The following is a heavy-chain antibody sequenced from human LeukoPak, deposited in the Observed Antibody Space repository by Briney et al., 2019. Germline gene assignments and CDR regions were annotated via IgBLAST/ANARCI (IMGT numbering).Heavy chain of an antibody. J-gene: IGHJ4*02. CDR3: ARIVVPAAIKKGYVDY. CDR1: GGSISSSSYY. Sequence: SETLSLTCTVSGGSISSSSYYWGWIRQPPGKGLEWIGSIYYSGSTYYNPSLKSRVTISVDTSKNQFSLKLSSVTAADTAVYYCARIVVPAAIKKGYVDYWGQGTLVTVSS. V-gene: IGHV4-39*07. CDR2: IYYSGST. D-gene: IGHD2-2*01.